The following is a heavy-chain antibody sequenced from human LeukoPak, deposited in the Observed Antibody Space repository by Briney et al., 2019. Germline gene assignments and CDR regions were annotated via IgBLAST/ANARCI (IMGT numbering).Heavy chain of an antibody. J-gene: IGHJ6*03. CDR1: GGSISSSTYY. Sequence: SETLSLTCTVSGGSISSSTYYWGWIRQPPGKGLEWIGTIYYSGSAYYNPSLKSRVTISVDTSKNQFSLRLSSVTAADTAVYYCARDWGVSARPGYMDVWGKGTTVTVSS. D-gene: IGHD6-6*01. CDR2: IYYSGSA. V-gene: IGHV4-39*07. CDR3: ARDWGVSARPGYMDV.